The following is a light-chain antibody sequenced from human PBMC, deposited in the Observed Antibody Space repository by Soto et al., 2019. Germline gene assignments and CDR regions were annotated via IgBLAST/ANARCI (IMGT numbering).Light chain of an antibody. Sequence: EIVMTQSPATLSVSQGEKSTFSCRAGQGVSSNLACYQQKPGQAPRLLIYGASTRPTGIPARFSGSGSGTEFTITISSLQSEDFAVYYCQQYNNWPPITFGQGTRLEIK. CDR2: GAS. CDR3: QQYNNWPPIT. V-gene: IGKV3-15*01. J-gene: IGKJ5*01. CDR1: QGVSSN.